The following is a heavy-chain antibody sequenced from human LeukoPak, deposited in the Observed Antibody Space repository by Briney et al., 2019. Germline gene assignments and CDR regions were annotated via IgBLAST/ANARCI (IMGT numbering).Heavy chain of an antibody. D-gene: IGHD3-22*01. V-gene: IGHV3-7*05. Sequence: GGSLRLSCAASGLTFSTYWMSWVRQAPGKGLEWVANIKKDGSEKHYVDSVKGRFTISRDDAKNSLYLQMNSLRAEDTAVYYCARGYYYDSSGYYVGNDFDYWGQGTLVTVSS. CDR2: IKKDGSEK. CDR1: GLTFSTYW. J-gene: IGHJ4*02. CDR3: ARGYYYDSSGYYVGNDFDY.